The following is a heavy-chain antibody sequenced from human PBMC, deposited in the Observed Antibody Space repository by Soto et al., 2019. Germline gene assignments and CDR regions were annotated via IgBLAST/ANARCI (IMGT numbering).Heavy chain of an antibody. CDR3: ARAVAGEGYYYYGMDV. CDR1: GGTFSSYA. J-gene: IGHJ6*02. Sequence: GAPVKVSCKASGGTFSSYAISWVRQAPGQGLEWMGGIIPIFGTANYAQKFQGRVTITADESTSTAYMELSSLRSEDTAVYYCARAVAGEGYYYYGMDVWGQGTTVTVSS. V-gene: IGHV1-69*13. CDR2: IIPIFGTA. D-gene: IGHD3-10*01.